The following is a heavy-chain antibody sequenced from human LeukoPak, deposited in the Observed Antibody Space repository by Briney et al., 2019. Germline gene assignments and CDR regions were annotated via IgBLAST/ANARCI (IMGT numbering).Heavy chain of an antibody. J-gene: IGHJ4*02. Sequence: GGSLRLSCAASGFTFSSYEMNWVRQAPGKGLEWVSYISGSGSTKYYADSVKGRFTISRDNAKNSLYLQMNSLRAEDTAVYYCARKGSSWYCFDYWGQGTLVTVSS. CDR2: ISGSGSTK. V-gene: IGHV3-48*03. D-gene: IGHD6-13*01. CDR1: GFTFSSYE. CDR3: ARKGSSWYCFDY.